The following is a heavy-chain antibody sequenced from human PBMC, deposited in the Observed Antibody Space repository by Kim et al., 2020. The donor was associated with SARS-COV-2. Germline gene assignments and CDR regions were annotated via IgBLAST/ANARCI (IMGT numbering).Heavy chain of an antibody. V-gene: IGHV3-33*01. Sequence: GGSLRLSCAASGFTFSTHGMHWVRQAPGKGLEWVALIWYDGSIKYYADSVKGRFSISRDNSKDTLYLRMNSLRAEDTAVYYCVGGDSGSYYFDFWGQGTL. CDR1: GFTFSTHG. D-gene: IGHD1-26*01. J-gene: IGHJ4*02. CDR3: VGGDSGSYYFDF. CDR2: IWYDGSIK.